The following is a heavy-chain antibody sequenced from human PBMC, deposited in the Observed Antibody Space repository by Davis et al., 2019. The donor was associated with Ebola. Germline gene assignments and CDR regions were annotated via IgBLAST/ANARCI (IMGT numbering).Heavy chain of an antibody. V-gene: IGHV1-69*02. J-gene: IGHJ4*02. Sequence: AASVKVSCKASGGTFSSYTISWVRQAPGQGLEWMGRIIPILGIANYAQKFQGRVTITADKSTSTAYMELSSLRSEDTAVYYCAKGFHDFWSGALDYWGQGALVTVSS. D-gene: IGHD3-3*01. CDR1: GGTFSSYT. CDR3: AKGFHDFWSGALDY. CDR2: IIPILGIA.